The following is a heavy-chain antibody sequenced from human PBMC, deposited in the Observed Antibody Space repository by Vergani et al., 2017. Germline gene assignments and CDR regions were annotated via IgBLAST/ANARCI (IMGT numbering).Heavy chain of an antibody. D-gene: IGHD2-2*01. Sequence: QVQLVESGGGVVQPGRSLRLSCAASGFSFSSFGFHWVRQAPGKGLEWVAFIHYDGSHEYYIDSVKGRFTISRDNSKNTVILQMNGLGAEDTAVYYCARDRGCATISCYFSGAFDYSGLGALVSVSS. CDR2: IHYDGSHE. J-gene: IGHJ4*02. CDR1: GFSFSSFG. V-gene: IGHV3-33*01. CDR3: ARDRGCATISCYFSGAFDY.